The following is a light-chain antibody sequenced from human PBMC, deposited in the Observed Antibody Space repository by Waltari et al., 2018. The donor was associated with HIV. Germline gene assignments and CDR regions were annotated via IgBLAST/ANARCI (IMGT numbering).Light chain of an antibody. CDR2: EVK. Sequence: QSVLTQPASVSGSPGQSITISCSGASTDIGASDYVSWYRQLPDRAPRLILYEVKKRPSGVSSRFSGSKSGNTASLTISGLQVEDEAVYFCSSYSTGDTLVLFGGGTRLTVL. CDR3: SSYSTGDTLVL. CDR1: STDIGASDY. V-gene: IGLV2-14*01. J-gene: IGLJ2*01.